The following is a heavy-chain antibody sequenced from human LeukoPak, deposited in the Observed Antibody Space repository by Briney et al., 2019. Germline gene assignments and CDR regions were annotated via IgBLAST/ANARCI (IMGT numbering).Heavy chain of an antibody. CDR1: GFTFSDYA. CDR2: FKTKYNQV. V-gene: IGHV3-23*05. J-gene: IGHJ4*02. D-gene: IGHD4-11*01. Sequence: GGALRLSCVASGFTFSDYAMNWVRQAPGKGLEWVSTFKTKYNQVYYAESVRGRFTISTDNSNNTVYLQMNSLRAEDTALYYCARSVPDYTRFDYWGQGALVTVSS. CDR3: ARSVPDYTRFDY.